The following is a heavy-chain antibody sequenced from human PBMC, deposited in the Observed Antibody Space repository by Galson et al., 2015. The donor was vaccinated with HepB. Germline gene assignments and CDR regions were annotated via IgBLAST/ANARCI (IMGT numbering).Heavy chain of an antibody. CDR1: GFTFSSYG. D-gene: IGHD3-9*01. J-gene: IGHJ4*02. CDR2: ISYGGSNK. CDR3: ARTQLRYFDWLSSFDY. Sequence: SLRLSCAASGFTFSSYGMHWVRQAPGKGLGWVAVISYGGSNKYYADSVKGRFTISRDNSQNTLYLQMNSPRAEDTAVYYCARTQLRYFDWLSSFDYWGQGTLVTVSS. V-gene: IGHV3-30*03.